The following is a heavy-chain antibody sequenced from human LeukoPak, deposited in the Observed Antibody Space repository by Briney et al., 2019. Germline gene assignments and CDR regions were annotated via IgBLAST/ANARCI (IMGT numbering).Heavy chain of an antibody. CDR3: AKEAGYNHAPLDS. Sequence: GGSLRLSCAASGFTFSAYGMNWVRQAPGKGLEWVAVISNDASVKHYADSVKGRFTISRDNSRNTMYLQMNSLRVEDTAVYYCAKEAGYNHAPLDSWGQGTLVTVSS. J-gene: IGHJ4*02. V-gene: IGHV3-30*18. CDR2: ISNDASVK. D-gene: IGHD5-18*01. CDR1: GFTFSAYG.